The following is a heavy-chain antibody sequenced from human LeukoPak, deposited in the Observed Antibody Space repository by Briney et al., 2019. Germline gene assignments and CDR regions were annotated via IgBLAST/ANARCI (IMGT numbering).Heavy chain of an antibody. CDR3: AKGVMSDFWSGFYQNYMDV. D-gene: IGHD3-3*01. CDR2: LSDSGGAT. J-gene: IGHJ6*03. V-gene: IGHV3-23*01. Sequence: GGSLRLSCEAPRFTFSSYAMSWVRQAPGKGLEWVSGLSDSGGATYYTDSVKGRFTISRDNSENTLYLQMNSLRAEDTALYYCAKGVMSDFWSGFYQNYMDVWGKGTTVTVSS. CDR1: RFTFSSYA.